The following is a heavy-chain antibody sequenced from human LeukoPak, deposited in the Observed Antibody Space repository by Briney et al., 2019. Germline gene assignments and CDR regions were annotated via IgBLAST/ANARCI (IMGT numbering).Heavy chain of an antibody. V-gene: IGHV5-51*01. CDR2: IYPGDSDT. CDR3: ARQLGYCGSTSCSQALDWFDP. Sequence: GEPLQISCQGSGSRFTSYWIGWVRPMPGKGLEWMGIIYPGDSDTKYSPSFKGQVTISADKSISTAYLQWSSLKASDTAMYDCARQLGYCGSTSCSQALDWFDPWGQGTLVTVSS. D-gene: IGHD2-2*01. J-gene: IGHJ5*02. CDR1: GSRFTSYW.